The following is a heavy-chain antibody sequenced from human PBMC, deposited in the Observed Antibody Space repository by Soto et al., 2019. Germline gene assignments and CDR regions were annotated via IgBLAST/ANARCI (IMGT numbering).Heavy chain of an antibody. CDR1: GFIFNAYA. CDR3: ARVASDYINAADH. J-gene: IGHJ4*02. Sequence: EVQLLESGGGLVQPGGSLRLSCAASGFIFNAYAMTWVRQAPGKGLEWVSAIGGSGGNTYDAASVKGRFTISRDNSKDTVDLEMNRLRVADTAVYFCARVASDYINAADHWGQGILVTVSS. V-gene: IGHV3-23*01. D-gene: IGHD4-4*01. CDR2: IGGSGGNT.